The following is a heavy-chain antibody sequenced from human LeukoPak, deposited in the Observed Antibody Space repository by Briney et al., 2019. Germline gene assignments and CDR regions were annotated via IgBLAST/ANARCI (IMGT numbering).Heavy chain of an antibody. CDR3: ARDQSIYDFWSGYSGGYGMDV. CDR1: GFTFSSYS. CDR2: ISSSSSYI. D-gene: IGHD3-3*01. V-gene: IGHV3-21*01. J-gene: IGHJ6*02. Sequence: GGSLRLSCAASGFTFSSYSMNWVRQAPGKGLEWVSSISSSSSYIYYADSVKGRFTISRDNAKNPLYLQMNSLRAEDTAVYYCARDQSIYDFWSGYSGGYGMDVWGQGTTVTVSS.